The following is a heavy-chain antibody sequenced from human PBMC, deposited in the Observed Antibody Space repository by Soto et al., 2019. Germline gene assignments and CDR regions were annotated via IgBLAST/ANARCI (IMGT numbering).Heavy chain of an antibody. CDR3: ARSPQYSSSSDLDY. Sequence: EVQLVESGGVVVQPGGSLRLSCAASGFTFDDYTMHWVRQAPGKGLEWVSLISWDGGSTYYADSVKGRFTISRDNSKNSLYLQMNSLRTEGTALYYCARSPQYSSSSDLDYWGQGTLVTVSS. CDR2: ISWDGGST. CDR1: GFTFDDYT. V-gene: IGHV3-43*01. D-gene: IGHD6-6*01. J-gene: IGHJ4*02.